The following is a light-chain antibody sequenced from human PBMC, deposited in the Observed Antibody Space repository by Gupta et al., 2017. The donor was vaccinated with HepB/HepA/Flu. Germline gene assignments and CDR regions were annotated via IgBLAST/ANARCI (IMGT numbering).Light chain of an antibody. V-gene: IGLV2-8*01. CDR2: DVN. CDR1: ISDVGSSNL. CDR3: SAYVRSNNVYV. Sequence: QSALPQPPSASGSPGQSVTISCTGTISDVGSSNLVSWYQQHPGKAPKLMIYDVNKRPSGVPDRFSGSKSGNTASLTVSGLQAEDEADYYCSAYVRSNNVYVFGTGTKVTVL. J-gene: IGLJ1*01.